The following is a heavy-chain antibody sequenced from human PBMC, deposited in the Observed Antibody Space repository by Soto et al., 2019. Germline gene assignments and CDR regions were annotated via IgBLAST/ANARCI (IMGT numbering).Heavy chain of an antibody. Sequence: NPSETLSLTFTVSGGSISSGGYYWSWIRQHPGKGLEWIGYIYYSGSTYYNPSLKSRVTISVDTSKNQFSLKLSSVTAADTAVYYFARGVVRYFDSHYGMDFRGKRAKVTVSA. J-gene: IGHJ6*04. CDR1: GGSISSGGYY. V-gene: IGHV4-31*03. D-gene: IGHD3-9*01. CDR3: ARGVVRYFDSHYGMDF. CDR2: IYYSGST.